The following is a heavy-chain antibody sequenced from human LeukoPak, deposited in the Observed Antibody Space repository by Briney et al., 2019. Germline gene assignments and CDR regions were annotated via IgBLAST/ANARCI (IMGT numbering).Heavy chain of an antibody. CDR2: VYYSGRN. V-gene: IGHV4-59*08. D-gene: IGHD6-13*01. Sequence: SETLSLTCTVSGVSISSYYWSWIRQPPGKGLEWIGYVYYSGRNSYNPSLKSRVTISLDTSKNQFSLKLSSVTAADTAIYYCASAYSDVDYWGQGTLVTVSS. CDR1: GVSISSYY. CDR3: ASAYSDVDY. J-gene: IGHJ4*02.